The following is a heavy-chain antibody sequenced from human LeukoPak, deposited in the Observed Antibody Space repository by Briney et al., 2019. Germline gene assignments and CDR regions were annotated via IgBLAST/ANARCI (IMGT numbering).Heavy chain of an antibody. CDR2: ISGSGDST. V-gene: IGHV3-23*01. CDR3: AKGGSSWYLD. CDR1: GFTFSSYA. Sequence: GGSLRLSCAASGFTFSSYAMSWVRQAPGKGLEWVSAISGSGDSTHYADSVKGRFTISRDNSKNTLYLQINSLRAEDTAVYYCAKGGSSWYLDWGQGTLVTVSS. J-gene: IGHJ4*02. D-gene: IGHD6-13*01.